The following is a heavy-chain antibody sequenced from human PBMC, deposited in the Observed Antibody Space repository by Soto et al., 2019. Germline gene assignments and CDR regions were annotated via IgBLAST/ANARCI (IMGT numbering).Heavy chain of an antibody. J-gene: IGHJ4*02. D-gene: IGHD4-4*01. CDR1: GGSISSGGYY. V-gene: IGHV4-31*03. CDR2: IYYSGST. CDR3: ASGYSNYDDLSYYFDY. Sequence: SETLSLTCTVSGGSISSGGYYWSWIRQHPGKGLEWIGYIYYSGSTYYNPSLKSRVTISVDTSKNQFSLKLSSVTAADTAVYYCASGYSNYDDLSYYFDYWGQGTLVTVSS.